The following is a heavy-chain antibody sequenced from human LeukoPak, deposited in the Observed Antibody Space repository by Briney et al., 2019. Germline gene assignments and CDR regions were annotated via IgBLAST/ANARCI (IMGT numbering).Heavy chain of an antibody. CDR1: GGSISSYY. CDR2: IYTSGST. Sequence: PSETLSLTCTVSGGSISSYYWSWIRQPAGKGLEWIGRIYTSGSTNYNPSLKSRVTMSVDTSKNQFSLKLSSVTAADTAVYYCARQGYCSGGSCYRGYYYYYMDVWGKGTTVTISS. D-gene: IGHD2-15*01. CDR3: ARQGYCSGGSCYRGYYYYYMDV. V-gene: IGHV4-4*07. J-gene: IGHJ6*03.